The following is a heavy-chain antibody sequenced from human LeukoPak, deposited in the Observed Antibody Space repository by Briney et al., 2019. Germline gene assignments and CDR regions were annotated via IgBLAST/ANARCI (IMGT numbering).Heavy chain of an antibody. CDR1: GFTFSSCS. CDR2: ISSSSSYR. Sequence: GGSLRLSCAASGFTFSSCSMNWVRQAPGKGLEWVSSISSSSSYRYYADSVKGRFTISRDNAKNSLYLQMNSLRAEDTAVYYCARGGTVGATGPDYWGQGTLVTVSS. D-gene: IGHD1-26*01. J-gene: IGHJ4*02. V-gene: IGHV3-21*01. CDR3: ARGGTVGATGPDY.